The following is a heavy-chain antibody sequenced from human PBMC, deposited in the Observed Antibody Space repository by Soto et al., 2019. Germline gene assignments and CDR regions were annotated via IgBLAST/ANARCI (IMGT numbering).Heavy chain of an antibody. CDR3: ARLRPSIAARGGWFDP. V-gene: IGHV4-31*03. CDR1: GGSISSGGYY. J-gene: IGHJ5*02. D-gene: IGHD6-6*01. Sequence: SETLSLTCTVSGGSISSGGYYWSWIRQHPGKGLEWIGYIYYSGSTYYNPSLKSRVTISVDTSKNQFSLKLSSVTAADTAVYYCARLRPSIAARGGWFDPWGQGTLVTVSS. CDR2: IYYSGST.